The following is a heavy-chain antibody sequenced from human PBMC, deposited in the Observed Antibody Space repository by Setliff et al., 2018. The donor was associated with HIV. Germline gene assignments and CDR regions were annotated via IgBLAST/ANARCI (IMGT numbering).Heavy chain of an antibody. V-gene: IGHV4-38-2*02. Sequence: SETLSLTCDVSGFSISSRYYWGWIRQSPGKGLEWIGNIYHTGSSYYNPSLNDRATISLDTSKNQFSLKLNSVTAADTAVYYCARDVLDLVISVYGYWGQGALVTVSS. J-gene: IGHJ4*02. CDR2: IYHTGSS. CDR1: GFSISSRYY. D-gene: IGHD3-22*01. CDR3: ARDVLDLVISVYGY.